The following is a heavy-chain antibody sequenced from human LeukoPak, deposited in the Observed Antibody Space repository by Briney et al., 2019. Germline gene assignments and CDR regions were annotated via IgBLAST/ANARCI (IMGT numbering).Heavy chain of an antibody. CDR1: GFTFSSYG. D-gene: IGHD4-17*01. CDR2: ISYDGSNK. V-gene: IGHV3-30*18. Sequence: PGRSLRLSCAASGFTFSSYGMHWVRQAPGKGLEWVAVISYDGSNKYYADSVKGRFTISRDNSKNTLYLQMNSLRAEDTAVYYCAKDPLHGDYFEYFQHWGQGTLVTVSS. CDR3: AKDPLHGDYFEYFQH. J-gene: IGHJ1*01.